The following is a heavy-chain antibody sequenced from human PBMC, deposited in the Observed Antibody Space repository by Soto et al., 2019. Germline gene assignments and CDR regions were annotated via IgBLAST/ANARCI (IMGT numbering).Heavy chain of an antibody. CDR3: ARDGVGPFDY. CDR2: TSYSGNT. V-gene: IGHV4-59*02. J-gene: IGHJ4*02. CDR1: GGCVSTYY. D-gene: IGHD3-3*01. Sequence: QVQLQESGPGLLKPSETLSLTCTISGGCVSTYYWSWIRQPPGKELEWIGLTSYSGNTNYNPSLKSRVAIAVDTSKNQFSLTLSSVTAADTAVYYCARDGVGPFDYWGQGTLVTVSS.